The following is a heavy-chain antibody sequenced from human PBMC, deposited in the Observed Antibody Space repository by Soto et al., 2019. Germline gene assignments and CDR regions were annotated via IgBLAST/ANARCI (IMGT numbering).Heavy chain of an antibody. CDR2: IYCSGST. Sequence: SETLSLTCTVSGGTINSSSYYWGWMGQAPGKGLEWIGSIYCSGSTYYNPSLKRRVTISVDTSKNQFSLMLSSVTAADKAVYYCSRHIILKGVVAFDYCGQGTLVTVSS. V-gene: IGHV4-39*01. J-gene: IGHJ4*02. CDR1: GGTINSSSYY. CDR3: SRHIILKGVVAFDY. D-gene: IGHD3-10*01.